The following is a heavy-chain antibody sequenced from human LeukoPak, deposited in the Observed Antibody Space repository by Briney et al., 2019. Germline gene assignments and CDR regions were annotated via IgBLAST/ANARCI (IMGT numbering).Heavy chain of an antibody. CDR1: AFTFRSYW. CDR2: IKPDGSEK. Sequence: GGSLRLSCAASAFTFRSYWMSWVRQAPGKGREWVAMIKPDGSEKYYVDSVKGLFTISRDNAKNSLYLQMTSLRAEDTAVYYCTRDASGDTNSGPRMDVWGQGTTVTVSS. V-gene: IGHV3-7*05. J-gene: IGHJ6*02. CDR3: TRDASGDTNSGPRMDV. D-gene: IGHD1-26*01.